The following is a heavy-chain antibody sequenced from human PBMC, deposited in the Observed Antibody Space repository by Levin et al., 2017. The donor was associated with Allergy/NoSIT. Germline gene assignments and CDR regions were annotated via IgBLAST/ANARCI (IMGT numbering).Heavy chain of an antibody. V-gene: IGHV5-10-1*01. D-gene: IGHD1-14*01. CDR2: IDPSDSYL. Sequence: GESLKISCKASGYIFTDYWISWVRQTPEKGLEWMGRIDPSDSYLNYSPSFQGHVTISADKSTNTAYVHWNSLQASDTAIYFCARLDRTGISAPTRNFFYMDVWGTGTTVTVSS. CDR1: GYIFTDYW. J-gene: IGHJ6*03. CDR3: ARLDRTGISAPTRNFFYMDV.